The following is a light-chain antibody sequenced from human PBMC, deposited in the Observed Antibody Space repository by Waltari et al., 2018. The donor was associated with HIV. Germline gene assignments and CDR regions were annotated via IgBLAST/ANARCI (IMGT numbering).Light chain of an antibody. Sequence: QSVLTQPPSASGTPGQRVTIYCSGSNSNIGSKDVYWFQHLPGTAPKLLIIRTNRRRSGVPDRFSGSKSGASASLASMGLRSHDEADYYCAAWDDTLSSYVSGTVTTVTF. CDR2: RTN. CDR3: AAWDDTLSSYV. V-gene: IGLV1-47*01. CDR1: NSNIGSKD. J-gene: IGLJ1*01.